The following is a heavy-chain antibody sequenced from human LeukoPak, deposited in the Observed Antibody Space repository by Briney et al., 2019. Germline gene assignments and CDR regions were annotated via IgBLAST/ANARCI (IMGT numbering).Heavy chain of an antibody. J-gene: IGHJ5*02. CDR3: ARKYQLPTKPNWFDP. CDR1: GGSISSGGYY. CDR2: IYYSGST. V-gene: IGHV4-31*03. D-gene: IGHD2-2*01. Sequence: SETLSLTCTVSGGSISSGGYYWSWIRQHPGKGLEWIGYIYYSGSTYYNPSLKSRVTISVDTSKNQFSLKLSSVTAADTAVYYCARKYQLPTKPNWFDPWGQGTLVTVSS.